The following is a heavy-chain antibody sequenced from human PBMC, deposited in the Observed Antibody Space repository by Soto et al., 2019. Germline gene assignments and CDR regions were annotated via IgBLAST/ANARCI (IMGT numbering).Heavy chain of an antibody. CDR2: ISYDGSNK. J-gene: IGHJ4*02. CDR3: ARTVAGPFDY. D-gene: IGHD6-19*01. CDR1: GFTFSSYA. Sequence: QVQLVESGGGVVQPGRSLRLSCAASGFTFSSYAMHWVRLAPGKGLEWVAVISYDGSNKYYADSVKGRFTISRDNSKNTLYLQMNSLRAEDTAVYYCARTVAGPFDYWGQGTLVTVSS. V-gene: IGHV3-30-3*01.